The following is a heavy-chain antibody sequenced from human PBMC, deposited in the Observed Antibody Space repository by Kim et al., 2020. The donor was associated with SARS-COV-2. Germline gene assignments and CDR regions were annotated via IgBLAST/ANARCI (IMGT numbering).Heavy chain of an antibody. D-gene: IGHD1-26*01. J-gene: IGHJ4*02. Sequence: ADSVKGRFTISRDNSKNTLYLQMNSLRVEDTALYYCAKDAVRYSGRFEIDYWGPGTLVTVSS. V-gene: IGHV3-23*01. CDR3: AKDAVRYSGRFEIDY.